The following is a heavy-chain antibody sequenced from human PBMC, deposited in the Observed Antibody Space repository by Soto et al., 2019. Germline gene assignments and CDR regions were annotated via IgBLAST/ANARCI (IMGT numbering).Heavy chain of an antibody. CDR1: GFTCSRHG. CDR2: IDSYGSST. J-gene: IGHJ6*02. Sequence: EVQLVESGGGLVQPGGSLRLACAASGFTCSRHGMHWVRQAPGKGLVWVSRIDSYGSSTHYADSVKGRFTISRDNAKNTLYLQMNSLRAEDTAVYYCASPVVPAAMGGPYFYGIDVWGQGTTVTVSS. D-gene: IGHD2-2*01. V-gene: IGHV3-74*01. CDR3: ASPVVPAAMGGPYFYGIDV.